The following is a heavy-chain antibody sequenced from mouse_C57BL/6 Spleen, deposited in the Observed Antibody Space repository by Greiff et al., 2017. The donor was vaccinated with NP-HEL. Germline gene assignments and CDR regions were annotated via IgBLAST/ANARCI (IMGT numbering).Heavy chain of an antibody. D-gene: IGHD1-1*01. CDR1: GFSLSTSGMG. CDR3: ARRDKVATEYFDV. V-gene: IGHV8-12*01. CDR2: IYWDDDK. J-gene: IGHJ1*03. Sequence: QVTLKESGPGILQSSQTLSLTCSFSGFSLSTSGMGVSWIRQPSGKGLEWLAHIYWDDDKRYNPSLKSRLTISKDTSRNQVFLKITSVDTADTATYYCARRDKVATEYFDVWGTGTTVTVSS.